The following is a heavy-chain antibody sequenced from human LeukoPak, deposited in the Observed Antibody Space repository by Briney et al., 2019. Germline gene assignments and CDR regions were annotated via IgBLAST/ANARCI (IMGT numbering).Heavy chain of an antibody. J-gene: IGHJ4*02. D-gene: IGHD1-1*01. CDR2: IIPIFGTA. CDR3: ARDRDPHGIGTTAIDY. CDR1: GGTFSSYA. Sequence: SVKVSCKASGGTFSSYAISWVRQAPGQGLEWMGGIIPIFGTANYAQKFQGRVTITADESTSTAYMELSSLRSEDTAVYYCARDRDPHGIGTTAIDYWGQGTLVTVSS. V-gene: IGHV1-69*13.